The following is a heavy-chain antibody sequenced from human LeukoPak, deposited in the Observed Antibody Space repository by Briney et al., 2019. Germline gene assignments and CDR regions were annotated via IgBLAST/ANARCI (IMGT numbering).Heavy chain of an antibody. CDR2: IYYSGST. D-gene: IGHD4-17*01. CDR1: GGSVSSGSYY. Sequence: KPSETLPLTCTVSGGSVSSGSYYWSWIRQPPGKGLEWIGYIYYSGSTNYNPSLKSRVTISVDTSKNQFSLKLSSVTAADTAVYYCARFLLDYGTFDHWGQGTLVTVSS. J-gene: IGHJ4*02. CDR3: ARFLLDYGTFDH. V-gene: IGHV4-61*01.